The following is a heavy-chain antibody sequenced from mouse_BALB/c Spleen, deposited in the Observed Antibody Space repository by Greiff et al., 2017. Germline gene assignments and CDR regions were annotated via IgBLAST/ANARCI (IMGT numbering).Heavy chain of an antibody. CDR3: SRDRGVRRDDYAMDY. D-gene: IGHD2-14*01. Sequence: EVQGVESGGGLVQPGGSLRLSCATSGFTFTDYYMSWVRQPPGKALEWLGFIRHKANGYTTEYSASVKGRFTISRDNSQSIIYLQMNTLRAEDSATYYWSRDRGVRRDDYAMDYWGRGTSVTVSS. CDR2: IRHKANGYTT. V-gene: IGHV7-3*02. CDR1: GFTFTDYY. J-gene: IGHJ4*01.